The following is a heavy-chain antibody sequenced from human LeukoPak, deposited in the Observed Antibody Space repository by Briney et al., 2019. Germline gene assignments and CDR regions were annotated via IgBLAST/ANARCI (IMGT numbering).Heavy chain of an antibody. V-gene: IGHV1-69*13. J-gene: IGHJ3*02. Sequence: SVKVSCKASGGTFSSYAISWVRQAPGQGLEWMGGIIPIFGTANYAQKFQGRVTITADESTSTAYMELSSLRSEDTAVYYCARGGSYLSAFDIWGQGTMVTVSS. CDR3: ARGGSYLSAFDI. CDR2: IIPIFGTA. D-gene: IGHD1-26*01. CDR1: GGTFSSYA.